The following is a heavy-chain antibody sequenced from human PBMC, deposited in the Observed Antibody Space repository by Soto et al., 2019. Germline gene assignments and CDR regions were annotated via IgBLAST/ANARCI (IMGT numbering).Heavy chain of an antibody. CDR1: AFSFSTYN. Sequence: QVPLVESGGGVVQPGRSVRLSRAASAFSFSTYNMHWVRQAPGKGLEWVAVISFDGNNKYYTDSVKGRFTISRDNSKNTLYLQVNSLRAEDTAVYYCAREHWVGGGYGPFDYWGQGTLVTVSS. CDR3: AREHWVGGGYGPFDY. D-gene: IGHD5-12*01. J-gene: IGHJ4*02. CDR2: ISFDGNNK. V-gene: IGHV3-30-3*01.